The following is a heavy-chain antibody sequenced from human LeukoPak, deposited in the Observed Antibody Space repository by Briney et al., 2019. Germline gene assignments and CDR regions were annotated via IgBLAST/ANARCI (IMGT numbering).Heavy chain of an antibody. CDR3: ARGIAAAGGYYYGMDV. Sequence: SETLSLTCTVSGGSISSYYWSWIRQPPGKGLEWIGYIYYSGSTNYNPSLKSRVTISVDTSKNQFSLKLSSVTAADTAVYYCARGIAAAGGYYYGMDVWGQGTTVTVSS. D-gene: IGHD6-13*01. J-gene: IGHJ6*02. CDR1: GGSISSYY. V-gene: IGHV4-59*01. CDR2: IYYSGST.